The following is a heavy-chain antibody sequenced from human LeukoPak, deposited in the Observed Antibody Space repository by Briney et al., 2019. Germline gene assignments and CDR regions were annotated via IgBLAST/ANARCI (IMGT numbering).Heavy chain of an antibody. V-gene: IGHV3-23*01. D-gene: IGHD3-22*01. J-gene: IGHJ4*02. CDR3: AKGRDYYDSRRFAGGVDY. CDR2: ISGSDQST. CDR1: GFTFNSHA. Sequence: GGSLRLSCATSGFTFNSHAMTWVRQAPGKGPEWISSISGSDQSTYYADSVKGRFTISRDNSKNTLYLQMNSLRAEDTAVYYCAKGRDYYDSRRFAGGVDYWGQGTLVTVSS.